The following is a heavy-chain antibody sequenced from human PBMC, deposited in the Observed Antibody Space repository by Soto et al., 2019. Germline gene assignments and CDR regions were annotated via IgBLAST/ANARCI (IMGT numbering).Heavy chain of an antibody. J-gene: IGHJ1*01. D-gene: IGHD1-26*01. CDR1: GFTFDDYM. CDR3: GKEGGTGAIEH. V-gene: IGHV3-43*01. CDR2: ITWDGRTA. Sequence: EVQLVQSGSVVIHPGGSLRLSCAASGFTFDDYMMHWVRQAPGKGLEWVSLITWDGRTAYYTGSVRGRFTISRDNSENSLYLQMDGLTPEDTALYYCGKEGGTGAIEHWGQGTLVSVSS.